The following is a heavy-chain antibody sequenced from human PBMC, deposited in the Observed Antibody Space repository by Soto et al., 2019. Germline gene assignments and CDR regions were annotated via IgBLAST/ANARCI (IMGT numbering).Heavy chain of an antibody. CDR2: INHSGST. Sequence: PXETLSLTCTVYGWSFSGYYWSWIRQPPGKGLEWIGEINHSGSTNYNPSLKSRVTISVDTSKNQFSLKLSSVTAADTAVYYCARRAFYYGMDVWGQGTTVTVS. CDR3: ARRAFYYGMDV. J-gene: IGHJ6*02. V-gene: IGHV4-34*01. CDR1: GWSFSGYY.